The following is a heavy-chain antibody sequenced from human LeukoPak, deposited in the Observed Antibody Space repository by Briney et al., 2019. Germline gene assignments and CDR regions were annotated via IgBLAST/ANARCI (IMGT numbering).Heavy chain of an antibody. CDR3: ARDSKQLLWFGELSHDAFDI. Sequence: ASVNVSCKASGYTFTSYYMHWVRQAPGQGLEWMGIINPSGGSTSYAQKFQGRVTMTRDTSTSTVYMELSSLRSEDTAVYYCARDSKQLLWFGELSHDAFDIWGQGTMVTVSS. CDR1: GYTFTSYY. V-gene: IGHV1-46*01. CDR2: INPSGGST. D-gene: IGHD3-10*01. J-gene: IGHJ3*02.